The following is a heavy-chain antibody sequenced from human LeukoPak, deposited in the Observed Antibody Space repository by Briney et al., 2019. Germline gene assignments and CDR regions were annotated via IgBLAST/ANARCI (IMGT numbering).Heavy chain of an antibody. CDR3: ARDLVDAFDI. Sequence: SETLSLTCTVSGGSISSGISYWGWIRQPAGKRLECIGRIYSSGSTNYNTSLKSRVTISVDTSKNQFSLKLSSVTAADTAVYYCARDLVDAFDIWGQGTMVTVSS. D-gene: IGHD2-8*02. V-gene: IGHV4-61*02. CDR1: GGSISSGISY. J-gene: IGHJ3*02. CDR2: IYSSGST.